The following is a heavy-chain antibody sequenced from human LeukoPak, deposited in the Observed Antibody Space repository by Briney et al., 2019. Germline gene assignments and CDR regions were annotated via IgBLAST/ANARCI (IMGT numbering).Heavy chain of an antibody. J-gene: IGHJ3*02. CDR3: ARGVVGLYAFDI. V-gene: IGHV1-46*01. CDR2: INPSGGST. Sequence: ASVKVSCKASGGTFSSYAISWVRQAPGQGLEWMGIINPSGGSTSYAQKFQGRVTMTRDMSTSTVYMELSSLRSEDTAVYYCARGVVGLYAFDIWGQGTMVTVSS. D-gene: IGHD3-3*01. CDR1: GGTFSSYA.